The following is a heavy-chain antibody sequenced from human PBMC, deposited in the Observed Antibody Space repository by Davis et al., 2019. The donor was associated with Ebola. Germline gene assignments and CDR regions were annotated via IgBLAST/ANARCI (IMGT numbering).Heavy chain of an antibody. Sequence: GESLKISCVVSGFDFDNSWMNWVRQAPGKGLEWVSSISISGTFTYYADSVKGRFTISRDDAKNSLFLHMNSLRADDTAVYYCARDAETSMVYHWFDPWGQGTLVTVSS. CDR1: GFDFDNSW. V-gene: IGHV3-21*06. CDR2: ISISGTFT. D-gene: IGHD2-8*01. CDR3: ARDAETSMVYHWFDP. J-gene: IGHJ5*02.